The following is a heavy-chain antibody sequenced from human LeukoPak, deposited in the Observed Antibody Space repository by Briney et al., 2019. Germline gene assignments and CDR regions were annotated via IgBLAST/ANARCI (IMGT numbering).Heavy chain of an antibody. Sequence: GASVKVSCKASGYTFTGYYIHWVRQAPGQGLEWMGWINPNSGDTNYAQEFQGRVTMTRDTSISTAYMELSRLRSDDTAVYYCASARPREDYYYYGMDVWGQGTTVTVSS. J-gene: IGHJ6*02. CDR3: ASARPREDYYYYGMDV. V-gene: IGHV1-2*02. D-gene: IGHD5-24*01. CDR1: GYTFTGYY. CDR2: INPNSGDT.